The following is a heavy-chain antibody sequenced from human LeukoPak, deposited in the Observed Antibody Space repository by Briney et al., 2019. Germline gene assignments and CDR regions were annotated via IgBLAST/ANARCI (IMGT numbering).Heavy chain of an antibody. CDR3: ARGLGGDAFDI. CDR2: IYTSGST. Sequence: SETLSLTCTVSGGSISSGSYYWSWIRQPAGKGLEWIGRIYTSGSTNYSPSVKSRVAISLDTSKNQFSLKLSSVTAADTAVYYCARGLGGDAFDIWGQGTMVTVSS. J-gene: IGHJ3*02. V-gene: IGHV4-61*02. CDR1: GGSISSGSYY. D-gene: IGHD1-26*01.